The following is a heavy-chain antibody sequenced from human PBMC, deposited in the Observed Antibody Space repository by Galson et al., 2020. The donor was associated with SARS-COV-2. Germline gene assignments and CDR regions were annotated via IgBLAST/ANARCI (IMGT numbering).Heavy chain of an antibody. CDR1: GYTFTSHA. Sequence: SVKVSCKAPGYTFTSHAMHRERQPPGQRPEWMEGINAGNGNTKYSQKFQGRVTITRDTSASTAYMELSSLRSEDTAVYYCASGTYCGGDCYSGWFDPWGQGTLVTVSS. V-gene: IGHV1-3*01. CDR2: INAGNGNT. D-gene: IGHD2-21*01. CDR3: ASGTYCGGDCYSGWFDP. J-gene: IGHJ5*02.